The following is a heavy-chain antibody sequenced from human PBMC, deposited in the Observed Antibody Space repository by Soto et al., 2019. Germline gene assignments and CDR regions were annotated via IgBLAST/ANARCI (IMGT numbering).Heavy chain of an antibody. CDR3: ARERITIFGVSPPNWFDP. Sequence: GLLRLSCAASGFTFSDYSVSWVRQAPGKGLEWVSSISSSSGYIYYADSVKGRFTISRDNAKNSLYLQMNSLRADDTALYYCARERITIFGVSPPNWFDPWGQGTLVTVSS. V-gene: IGHV3-21*01. CDR2: ISSSSGYI. CDR1: GFTFSDYS. J-gene: IGHJ5*02. D-gene: IGHD3-3*01.